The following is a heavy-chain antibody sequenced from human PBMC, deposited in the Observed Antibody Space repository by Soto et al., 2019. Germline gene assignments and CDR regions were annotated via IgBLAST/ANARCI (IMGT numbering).Heavy chain of an antibody. CDR1: GGSISSYY. Sequence: QVRLQESGPGLVKPSETLSLTCTVSGGSISSYYWSWIRQPPGKGLEWIGYIYYSGSTNYNPSLKSRVTISVDTSKNQFSLKLSSVTAADTAVYYCAREESAVAGRFDYWGQGTLVTVSS. D-gene: IGHD6-19*01. J-gene: IGHJ4*02. V-gene: IGHV4-59*01. CDR2: IYYSGST. CDR3: AREESAVAGRFDY.